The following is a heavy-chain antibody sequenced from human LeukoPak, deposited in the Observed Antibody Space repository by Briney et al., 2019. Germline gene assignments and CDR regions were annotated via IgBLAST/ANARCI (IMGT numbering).Heavy chain of an antibody. CDR2: ISSSSSTI. CDR3: ARDKPPPYYYDSSGIFDY. V-gene: IGHV3-48*02. D-gene: IGHD3-22*01. CDR1: GFTFSNYW. J-gene: IGHJ4*02. Sequence: PGGSLRLSCAASGFTFSNYWMSWVRQVPGKGLEWVSYISSSSSTIYYADSVKGRFTISRDNAKSSLYLQMNSLRDEDTAVYYCARDKPPPYYYDSSGIFDYWGQGTLVTVSS.